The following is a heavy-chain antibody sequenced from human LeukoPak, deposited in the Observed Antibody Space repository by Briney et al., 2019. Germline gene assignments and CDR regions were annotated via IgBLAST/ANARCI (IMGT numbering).Heavy chain of an antibody. V-gene: IGHV4-59*12. J-gene: IGHJ4*02. Sequence: PSETLSLTCTVSGGSISSYYWSWIRQPPGKGLEWIGYIYYSGSTNYNPSLKSRVTISVDTSKNQISLKMKFVTAADTAVYYCARGGVDYWGQGTLVTVSS. CDR2: IYYSGST. D-gene: IGHD1-26*01. CDR1: GGSISSYY. CDR3: ARGGVDY.